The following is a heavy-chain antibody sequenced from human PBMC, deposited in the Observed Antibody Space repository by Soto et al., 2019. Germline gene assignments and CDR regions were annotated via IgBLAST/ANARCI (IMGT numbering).Heavy chain of an antibody. CDR1: GFTFSSYA. CDR3: AKKCTTMMSWGDAFDI. CDR2: ISGSGGST. V-gene: IGHV3-23*01. Sequence: EVQLLESGGGLVQPGGSLRLSCAASGFTFSSYAMSWVRQAPGKGLEWVSAISGSGGSTYYADSVKGRFTISRDNSKNTLYLKMNSLRAEDTAVYYCAKKCTTMMSWGDAFDIWGQGTMVTVSS. D-gene: IGHD3-22*01. J-gene: IGHJ3*02.